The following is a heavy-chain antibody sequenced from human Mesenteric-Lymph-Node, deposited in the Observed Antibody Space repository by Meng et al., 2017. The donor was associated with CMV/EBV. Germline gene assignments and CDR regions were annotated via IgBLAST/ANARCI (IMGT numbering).Heavy chain of an antibody. D-gene: IGHD3-16*01. Sequence: GGSLRLSCAASGFIFSSYWMTWVRQGPGKGLEWVAYIEQDGSEKYVDSVKGRFTVSRDDAGNSVYLQMNSLRAEDTAVYYCARDLGRPYYYGMDVWGQGTTVTVSS. CDR2: IEQDGSEK. CDR1: GFIFSSYW. V-gene: IGHV3-7*01. J-gene: IGHJ6*02. CDR3: ARDLGRPYYYGMDV.